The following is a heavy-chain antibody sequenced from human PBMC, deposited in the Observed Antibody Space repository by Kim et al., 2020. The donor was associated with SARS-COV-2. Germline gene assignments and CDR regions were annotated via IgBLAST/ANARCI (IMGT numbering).Heavy chain of an antibody. CDR1: GYTFTTYG. CDR2: ISTDDGNA. Sequence: ASVKVSCRTSGYTFTTYGITWVRQAPGQVLEWMGWISTDDGNAYYAQNFQGRVTMTTDTTSTVYMELRSLRSDDTAVYYCAKGKFGEKTFDYWGQGTLVTVSS. CDR3: AKGKFGEKTFDY. D-gene: IGHD3-10*01. V-gene: IGHV1-18*04. J-gene: IGHJ4*02.